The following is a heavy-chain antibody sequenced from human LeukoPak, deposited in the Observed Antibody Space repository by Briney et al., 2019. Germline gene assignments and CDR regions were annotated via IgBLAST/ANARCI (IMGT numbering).Heavy chain of an antibody. J-gene: IGHJ4*02. D-gene: IGHD3-10*01. CDR2: ISGSGGST. CDR1: GFTFSSYA. V-gene: IGHV3-23*01. CDR3: AKSVLLWFGEPFDY. Sequence: GGSLRLSCAASGFTFSSYAMSWVRQAPGKGLEWVSAISGSGGSTYYADSVKGRFTISRDNSKNTLYLQMNSLRAEDTAVYYYAKSVLLWFGEPFDYWGQGTLVTVSS.